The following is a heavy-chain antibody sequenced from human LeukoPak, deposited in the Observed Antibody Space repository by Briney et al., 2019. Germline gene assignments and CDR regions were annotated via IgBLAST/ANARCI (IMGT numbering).Heavy chain of an antibody. CDR3: ASFSSGSLFDY. V-gene: IGHV1-8*01. Sequence: ASVKVSCKASGYTFTSYDINWVRQATGQGLEWMGWMNPNSGNTGYAQKFQGRVTTTRNASISTAYMELSSLRSEDTAVYYCASFSSGSLFDYWGQGTLVTVSS. CDR2: MNPNSGNT. J-gene: IGHJ4*02. D-gene: IGHD3-22*01. CDR1: GYTFTSYD.